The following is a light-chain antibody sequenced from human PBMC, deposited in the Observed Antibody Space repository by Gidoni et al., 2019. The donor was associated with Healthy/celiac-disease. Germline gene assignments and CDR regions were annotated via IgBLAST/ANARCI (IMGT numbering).Light chain of an antibody. CDR2: YDD. Sequence: SVLTQPHSVSGAPRQRVTISCSGSSSNIGNNAVNWYQQLPGKAPKLLIYYDDLLPSGVADRFSGSKSGTSASLAISGLQSEDEADYYCAAWDDSLNGYVFGTGTKVTVL. CDR1: SSNIGNNA. V-gene: IGLV1-36*01. J-gene: IGLJ1*01. CDR3: AAWDDSLNGYV.